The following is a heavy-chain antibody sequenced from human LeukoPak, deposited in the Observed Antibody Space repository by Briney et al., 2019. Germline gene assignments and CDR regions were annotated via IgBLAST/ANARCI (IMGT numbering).Heavy chain of an antibody. CDR2: ITWDGGST. V-gene: IGHV3-43D*03. Sequence: GGSLRLSCAASGFTFSSYSMHWVRQAPGKGLEWVSLITWDGGSTYYADSVKGRFTISRDNSKNSLYLQMNSLRAEDTALYYCAKEGVAAVARANYYYMDVWGKGTTVTVSS. J-gene: IGHJ6*03. D-gene: IGHD6-13*01. CDR1: GFTFSSYS. CDR3: AKEGVAAVARANYYYMDV.